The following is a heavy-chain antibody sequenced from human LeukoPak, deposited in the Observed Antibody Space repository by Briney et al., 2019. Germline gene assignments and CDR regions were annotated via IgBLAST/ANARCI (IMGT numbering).Heavy chain of an antibody. J-gene: IGHJ4*02. CDR1: GFSLTTNKVG. Sequence: SGPTLVKPTQTLTLTCTFSGFSLTTNKVGVGWIRQPPGKALEWLALIYWDDDKRDSPSLSSRLTITKDTSRNQVDLTLTNMAPMDTATYYCAYTDGYGSSWSFDHWGQGILVTVSS. CDR3: AYTDGYGSSWSFDH. D-gene: IGHD6-13*01. CDR2: IYWDDDK. V-gene: IGHV2-5*02.